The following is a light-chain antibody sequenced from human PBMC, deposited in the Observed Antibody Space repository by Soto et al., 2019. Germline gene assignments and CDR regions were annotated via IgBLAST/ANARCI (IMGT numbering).Light chain of an antibody. Sequence: EIVLTQSPGTLSLSPGEGATLSFRASQSVSSNLAWYQQKPGQAPRLLIYGASTRATGIPARFSGSGSGTEFTLTISSLQSEDFAVYYCQQYYDWPITFGQGTRLEIK. V-gene: IGKV3-15*01. CDR1: QSVSSN. CDR3: QQYYDWPIT. J-gene: IGKJ5*01. CDR2: GAS.